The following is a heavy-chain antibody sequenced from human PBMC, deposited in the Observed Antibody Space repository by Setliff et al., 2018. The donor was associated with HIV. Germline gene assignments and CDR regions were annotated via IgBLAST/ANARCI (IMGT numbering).Heavy chain of an antibody. J-gene: IGHJ6*03. D-gene: IGHD3-3*01. Sequence: PSETLSLTCTVSGDSFNGSHYLWGWIRQPPGKGLEWVGNVYYNWATYYNPSLKSRVTISVDTSKNQFSLTLNSVTAADTAVYYCARGSRQLTIFGVVFKTNYYFMDVWGKGTAVTVSS. V-gene: IGHV4-39*07. CDR3: ARGSRQLTIFGVVFKTNYYFMDV. CDR1: GDSFNGSHYL. CDR2: VYYNWAT.